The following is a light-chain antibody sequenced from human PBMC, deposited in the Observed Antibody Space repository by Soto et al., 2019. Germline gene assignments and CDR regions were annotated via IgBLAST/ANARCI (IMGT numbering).Light chain of an antibody. Sequence: EIEMTQSPATLSVSPGGRATLSCRTSHSVDSNLAWYQQKPGQAPRLLIFGASTRATGIPARFSGSGSGTEFTLTISSLEPEDAAVYYCQQRSNWPPITVGQGTRLAIK. CDR2: GAS. V-gene: IGKV3D-15*01. J-gene: IGKJ5*01. CDR1: HSVDSN. CDR3: QQRSNWPPIT.